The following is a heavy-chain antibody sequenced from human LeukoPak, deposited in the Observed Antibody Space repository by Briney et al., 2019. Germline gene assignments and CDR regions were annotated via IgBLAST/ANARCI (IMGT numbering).Heavy chain of an antibody. CDR3: ARDRNYYYYGMDV. Sequence: KPSETLSLTCAVYGGSFSGYYWSWIRQPPGKGLEWIGEINHSGSTNYNPSLKSRVTISVDTSKNQFSLKLSSVTAADTAVYYRARDRNYYYYGMDVWGQGTTVTVSS. V-gene: IGHV4-34*01. CDR1: GGSFSGYY. CDR2: INHSGST. J-gene: IGHJ6*02.